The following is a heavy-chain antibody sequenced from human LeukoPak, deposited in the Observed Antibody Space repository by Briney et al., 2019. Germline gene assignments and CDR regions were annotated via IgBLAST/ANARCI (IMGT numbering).Heavy chain of an antibody. CDR1: GFTFSDYY. D-gene: IGHD3-22*01. CDR2: ISSSGSTI. Sequence: KPGGSLRLSCAASGFTFSDYYMSWIRQAPGKGLEWVSYISSSGSTIYYADSVKGRFTISRDNAKNSLYLQMNSLRVEDTAVYYCAKDQGPHDNGDYWYRAVDYWGQGILVTVSS. J-gene: IGHJ4*02. CDR3: AKDQGPHDNGDYWYRAVDY. V-gene: IGHV3-11*01.